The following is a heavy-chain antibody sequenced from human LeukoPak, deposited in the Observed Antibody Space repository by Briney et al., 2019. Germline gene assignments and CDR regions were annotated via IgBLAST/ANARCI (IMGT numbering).Heavy chain of an antibody. D-gene: IGHD2-2*01. CDR2: IYHSGST. V-gene: IGHV4-30-2*01. CDR1: GVSIGSGGYS. CDR3: AREEGYCSSTSCYNWFDP. Sequence: PSQTLSLTCAVSGVSIGSGGYSWSWIRQPPGKGLEWIGYIYHSGSTYYNPSLKSRVTISVDRSKNQFSLKLSSVTAADTAVYYCAREEGYCSSTSCYNWFDPWGQGTLVTVSS. J-gene: IGHJ5*02.